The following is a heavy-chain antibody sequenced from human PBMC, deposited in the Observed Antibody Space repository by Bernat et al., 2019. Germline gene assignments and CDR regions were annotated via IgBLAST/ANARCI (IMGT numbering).Heavy chain of an antibody. J-gene: IGHJ4*02. CDR3: VREPPDYCGTTNCYAFNYFDY. V-gene: IGHV3-48*03. CDR1: GFIFSSYE. CDR2: ITSSGGTI. Sequence: EVQLVESGGGLVQPGGSLRLSCAARGFIFSSYEMNWVRQAPGKGPEWVSYITSSGGTIYADSVKGRFTISRDNAKNSLYLQMNSLTAEDTAVYYCVREPPDYCGTTNCYAFNYFDYWGQGALVTVSS. D-gene: IGHD2-2*01.